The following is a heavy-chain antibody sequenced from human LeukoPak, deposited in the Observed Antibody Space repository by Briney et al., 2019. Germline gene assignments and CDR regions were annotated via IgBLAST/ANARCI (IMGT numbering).Heavy chain of an antibody. Sequence: ESGPTLVTPKQTLTLTCDFSGFSLTSRLMGVAWIRQPPGKALEWLALIYWDDDKRYSPSLKSRLTITKDTSKNQVVLTMTNMDPVDTATYYCAHRGALSSSKPYYFDYWGQGTLVTVSS. CDR1: GFSLTSRLMG. CDR3: AHRGALSSSKPYYFDY. CDR2: IYWDDDK. J-gene: IGHJ4*02. D-gene: IGHD1-26*01. V-gene: IGHV2-5*02.